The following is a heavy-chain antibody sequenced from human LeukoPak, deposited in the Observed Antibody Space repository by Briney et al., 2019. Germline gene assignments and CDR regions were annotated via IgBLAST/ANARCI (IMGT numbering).Heavy chain of an antibody. V-gene: IGHV3-7*01. CDR2: IRQDGSEK. D-gene: IGHD6-13*01. J-gene: IGHJ3*02. CDR1: GFTFSSYW. CDR3: AAAGWAMDAFDI. Sequence: PGGSLRLSCAASGFTFSSYWMSWVRQAPGKGLEWVANIRQDGSEKYYVDSVKGRFTISRDNAKNSLYLQMNSLRAEDTAVYYCAAAGWAMDAFDIWGQGTMVTVSS.